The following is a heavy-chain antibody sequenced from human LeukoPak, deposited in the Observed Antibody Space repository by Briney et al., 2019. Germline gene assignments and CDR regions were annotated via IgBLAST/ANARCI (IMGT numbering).Heavy chain of an antibody. CDR1: GFTFSSYA. D-gene: IGHD6-19*01. J-gene: IGHJ3*02. Sequence: GGSLRLSCAASGFTFSSYAMHWVRQAPGKGLEWVAVISYDGSNKYYADSVKGRFTISRDNSKNTLYLQMNSLRAEDTAVYYCAKDLGSGPPDDAFDIWGQGTMVTVSS. V-gene: IGHV3-30*04. CDR2: ISYDGSNK. CDR3: AKDLGSGPPDDAFDI.